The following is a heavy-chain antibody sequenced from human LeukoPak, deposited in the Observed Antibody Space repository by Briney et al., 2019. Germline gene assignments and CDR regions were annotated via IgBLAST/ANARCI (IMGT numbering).Heavy chain of an antibody. CDR2: INHSGST. CDR1: GVSFSGYY. D-gene: IGHD1-1*01. CDR3: ARERTGTTDDRIDY. V-gene: IGHV4-34*01. J-gene: IGHJ4*02. Sequence: SETLTLTCAVYGVSFSGYYWSWIRQPPGKGLEWIAEINHSGSTNYNPSVKSRVTISVDTSKNQLSLKMSSVTAADTAVYYCARERTGTTDDRIDYWGQGTLVTVSS.